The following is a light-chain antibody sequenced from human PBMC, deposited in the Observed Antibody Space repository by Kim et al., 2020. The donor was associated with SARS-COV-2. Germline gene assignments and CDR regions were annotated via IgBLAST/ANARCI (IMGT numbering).Light chain of an antibody. J-gene: IGLJ3*02. CDR2: DVS. CDR1: SSDVGGYNY. CDR3: SSYTSSSTPWV. V-gene: IGLV2-14*03. Sequence: QSITISCTGTSSDVGGYNYVSWYQQHPGKAPKLMIYDVSNRPSGVSNRFAGSKSGNTASLTIFGLQAEDEADYYCSSYTSSSTPWVFGGGTQLTVL.